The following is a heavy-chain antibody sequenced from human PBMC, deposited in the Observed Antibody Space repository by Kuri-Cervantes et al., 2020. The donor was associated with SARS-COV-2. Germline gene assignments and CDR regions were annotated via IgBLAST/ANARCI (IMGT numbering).Heavy chain of an antibody. CDR3: AHNGPKGYCSSTSCYIGGFQH. J-gene: IGHJ1*01. CDR2: INHSGST. CDR1: GGSFSGYY. D-gene: IGHD2-2*02. V-gene: IGHV4-34*01. Sequence: QTLSLTCAVYGGSFSGYYWSWIRQPPGRGLEWIGEINHSGSTNYNPSLRSRVTISVDTSKNQFSLKLSSVTAADTAVYYCAHNGPKGYCSSTSCYIGGFQHWGQGTLVTVSS.